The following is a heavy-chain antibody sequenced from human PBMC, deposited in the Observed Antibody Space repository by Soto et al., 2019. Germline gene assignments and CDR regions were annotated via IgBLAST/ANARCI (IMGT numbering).Heavy chain of an antibody. J-gene: IGHJ3*02. CDR1: GSTFTSYG. CDR3: ATQRGDI. Sequence: QVQLVQSGGEVKKPGASVKVSCKASGSTFTSYGISWVRQAPGQGLEWVGWISAYNGNTNYAQKFQGRVTITADKSTSTAYMELSSLRSEDTAVYYCATQRGDIWGQGTMVTVSS. V-gene: IGHV1-18*01. CDR2: ISAYNGNT. D-gene: IGHD3-16*01.